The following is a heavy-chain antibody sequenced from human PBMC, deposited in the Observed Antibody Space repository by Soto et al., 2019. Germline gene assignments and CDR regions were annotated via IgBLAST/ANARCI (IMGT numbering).Heavy chain of an antibody. V-gene: IGHV1-46*01. D-gene: IGHD2-15*01. Sequence: ASVKVSCKTSGYIFTAYSMHWVRQAPGQGLEWMGVVNPSGGSAHYAQSFEGRVTLTRDTSTSTFYMELSSLRSEDTAVYYCAREENCRGGTCYSEYFHHWGQGTLVTVS. J-gene: IGHJ1*01. CDR3: AREENCRGGTCYSEYFHH. CDR1: GYIFTAYS. CDR2: VNPSGGSA.